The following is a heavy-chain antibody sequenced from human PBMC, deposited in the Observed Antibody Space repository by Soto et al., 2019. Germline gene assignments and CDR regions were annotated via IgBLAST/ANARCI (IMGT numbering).Heavy chain of an antibody. Sequence: GGSLRLSCAASGFTFSSSAMSWVRQAPGKGLEWVSTISGSGGTTYYADSVKGRFTISRDNSKNTLYLQMNSLRAEDTAVYYCAKGGGSSFSGSYSWGQGTLVNVSS. CDR2: ISGSGGTT. V-gene: IGHV3-23*01. J-gene: IGHJ4*02. CDR3: AKGGGSSFSGSYS. D-gene: IGHD6-6*01. CDR1: GFTFSSSA.